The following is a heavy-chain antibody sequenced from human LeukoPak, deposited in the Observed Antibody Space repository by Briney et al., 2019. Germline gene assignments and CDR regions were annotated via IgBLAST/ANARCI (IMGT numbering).Heavy chain of an antibody. CDR2: ISGSGGNT. Sequence: GGSLRLSCAASGFTFSRNGMTWVRQAPGKGLEWVSAISGSGGNTYYADSVKGRFTISRDNSKNTLYLQMNSLRAEDTAVYYCAKDLWSGYGDYYFDYWGQGTLVTVSS. V-gene: IGHV3-23*01. D-gene: IGHD4-17*01. CDR1: GFTFSRNG. J-gene: IGHJ4*02. CDR3: AKDLWSGYGDYYFDY.